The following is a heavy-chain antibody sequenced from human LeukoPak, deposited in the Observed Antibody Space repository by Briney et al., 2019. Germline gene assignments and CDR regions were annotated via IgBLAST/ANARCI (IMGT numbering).Heavy chain of an antibody. CDR3: ARNVDTAMVFDY. J-gene: IGHJ4*02. D-gene: IGHD5-18*01. Sequence: SETLSLTCTVSGYSISSGYYWGWIRQPPGKGLEWIGSIYHSGSTYYNPSLKSRVTISVDRSKNQFSLKLSSVTAADTAVYYCARNVDTAMVFDYWGQGTLVTVSS. CDR1: GYSISSGYY. V-gene: IGHV4-38-2*02. CDR2: IYHSGST.